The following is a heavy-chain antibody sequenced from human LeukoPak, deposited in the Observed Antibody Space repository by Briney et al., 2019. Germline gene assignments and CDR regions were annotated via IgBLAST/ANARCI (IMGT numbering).Heavy chain of an antibody. D-gene: IGHD2-2*01. CDR2: INPSGGST. CDR1: GYTFTIYY. Sequence: ASVKVSCKASGYTFTIYYMHWVRQAPGQGLEWMGIINPSGGSTSYAQKFQGRVTMTRDTSTSTVYMELSSLRSEDTAVYYCARGDHQEYQQLGLFDYWGQGTLVTVSS. V-gene: IGHV1-46*01. CDR3: ARGDHQEYQQLGLFDY. J-gene: IGHJ4*02.